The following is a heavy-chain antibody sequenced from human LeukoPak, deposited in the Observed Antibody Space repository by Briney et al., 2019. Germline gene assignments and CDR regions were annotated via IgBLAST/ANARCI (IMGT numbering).Heavy chain of an antibody. CDR2: IGGSGGST. CDR3: ARDHSNYAYFQH. D-gene: IGHD4-11*01. Sequence: GGSLTLSCAASGFTFCIYTMIWVPRAPGGGLGWVSAIGGSGGSTYYADSVKGRFTISRDNSKDTLYLQMNSLRVEDTAVYFCARDHSNYAYFQHWGQGTLVTVSS. J-gene: IGHJ1*01. V-gene: IGHV3-23*01. CDR1: GFTFCIYT.